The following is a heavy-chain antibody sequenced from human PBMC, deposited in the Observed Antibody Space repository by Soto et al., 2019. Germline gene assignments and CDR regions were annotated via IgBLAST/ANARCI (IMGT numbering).Heavy chain of an antibody. Sequence: GGSLRRSCAARRCIFISYGMHWVRQAPGKGLEWLAVTSYDGNNKYYGDSVKGRFTISRDESKNTLYLQMNRLRPEDTAVYYCESTVDTTMLTWDLGNWGQGTLVTVSS. CDR2: TSYDGNNK. D-gene: IGHD5-18*01. J-gene: IGHJ4*02. CDR1: RCIFISYG. V-gene: IGHV3-30*03. CDR3: ESTVDTTMLTWDLGN.